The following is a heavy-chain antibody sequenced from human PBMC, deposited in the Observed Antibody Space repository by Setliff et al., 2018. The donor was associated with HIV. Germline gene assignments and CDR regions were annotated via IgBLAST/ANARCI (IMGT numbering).Heavy chain of an antibody. J-gene: IGHJ5*02. D-gene: IGHD2-15*01. Sequence: SETMSLTCAVSGGSISISNWWSWVRQSPGKGLEWIGEIYHSGSTNYNPSLKSRVIISVDKSKNQFSLKLSSVTAADTAVYYCAGVGCSGGKCYWFDPWGQGTLVTVSS. CDR2: IYHSGST. CDR3: AGVGCSGGKCYWFDP. CDR1: GGSISISNW. V-gene: IGHV4-4*02.